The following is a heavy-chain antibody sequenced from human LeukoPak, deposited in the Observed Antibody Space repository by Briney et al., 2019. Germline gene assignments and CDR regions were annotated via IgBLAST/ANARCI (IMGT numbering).Heavy chain of an antibody. V-gene: IGHV4-4*07. CDR2: IYTSGST. CDR3: ARVQYSSSWTYYFDY. D-gene: IGHD6-13*01. CDR1: GGSISSYY. J-gene: IGHJ4*02. Sequence: SETLSLTCTVSGGSISSYYWSWIRQPAGKGLEWIGRIYTSGSTSYSPSLKSRVTMSVDTSKNQFSLKLSSVTAADTAVYYCARVQYSSSWTYYFDYWGQGTLVTVSS.